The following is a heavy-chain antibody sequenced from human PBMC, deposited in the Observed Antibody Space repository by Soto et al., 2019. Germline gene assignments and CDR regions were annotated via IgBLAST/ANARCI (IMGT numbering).Heavy chain of an antibody. D-gene: IGHD3-10*01. V-gene: IGHV1-69*02. J-gene: IGHJ4*02. Sequence: QVQLVQSGAEVKKPGSSVRVSCSASEGTFNRYTINWVRQAPGQRLEWVGRVNPIVGMSTSASKFQRRVSIVADKSTSTAYIALTSLKFEDTAVYYCATTYGSGSAHVASWGQGTLVTVS. CDR2: VNPIVGMS. CDR3: ATTYGSGSAHVAS. CDR1: EGTFNRYT.